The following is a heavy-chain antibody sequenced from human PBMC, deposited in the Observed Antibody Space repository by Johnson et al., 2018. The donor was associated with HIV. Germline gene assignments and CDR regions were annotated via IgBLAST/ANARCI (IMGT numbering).Heavy chain of an antibody. J-gene: IGHJ3*02. V-gene: IGHV3-30*04. D-gene: IGHD6-25*01. CDR2: ISYDGSNK. CDR1: GFTFSSYA. Sequence: QVQLVESGGGLVQPGGSLRLSCAASGFTFSSYAMHWVRQAPGKGLEWVAVISYDGSNKYYADSVKGRFTISRDNSKNTLYLQMNSLRAEDTAVYYCARATDQRLDAFDIWGQWTMVTVSS. CDR3: ARATDQRLDAFDI.